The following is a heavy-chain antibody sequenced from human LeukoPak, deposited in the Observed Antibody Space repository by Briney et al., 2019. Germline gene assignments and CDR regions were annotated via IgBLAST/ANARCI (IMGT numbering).Heavy chain of an antibody. D-gene: IGHD6-6*01. CDR2: IYTSGST. Sequence: PSETLSLTCTVSGGSISSSSYYWGWIRQPAGKGLEWIRRIYTSGSTNYNPSLKSRVTISVDTSKNQFSLKLSSVTAADTAVYYCARDVEYSSSVSPWGQGTLVTVSS. V-gene: IGHV4-61*02. CDR1: GGSISSSSYY. CDR3: ARDVEYSSSVSP. J-gene: IGHJ5*02.